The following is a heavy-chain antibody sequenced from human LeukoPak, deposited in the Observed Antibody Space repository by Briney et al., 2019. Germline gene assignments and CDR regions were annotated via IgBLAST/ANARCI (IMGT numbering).Heavy chain of an antibody. Sequence: ASVKVSCKVSGASLSETSIHWVRQAPGQWLEWMGGFDPEDGESIFAQRFQGRFSMTEDTSTDTAYMELRSLRPEDTAVNYCATADKWEPLDYWGQGTLVTVSS. CDR1: GASLSETS. D-gene: IGHD1-26*01. J-gene: IGHJ4*02. CDR3: ATADKWEPLDY. V-gene: IGHV1-24*01. CDR2: FDPEDGES.